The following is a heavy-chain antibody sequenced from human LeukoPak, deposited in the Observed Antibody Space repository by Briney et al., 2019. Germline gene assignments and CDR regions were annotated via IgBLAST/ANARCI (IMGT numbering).Heavy chain of an antibody. Sequence: GGFLRLSCAASGFTFSSYAMSWVRQAPGKGLEWVSAISGSGGSTYYADSVKGRFTISRDNSKNTLYLQMNSLRAEDTAVYYCATVMSYGDYGILGYFDYWGQGTLVTVSS. V-gene: IGHV3-23*01. J-gene: IGHJ4*02. CDR2: ISGSGGST. CDR1: GFTFSSYA. D-gene: IGHD4-17*01. CDR3: ATVMSYGDYGILGYFDY.